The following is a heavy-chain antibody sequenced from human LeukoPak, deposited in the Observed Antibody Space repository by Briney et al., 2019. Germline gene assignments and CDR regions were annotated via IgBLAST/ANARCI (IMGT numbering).Heavy chain of an antibody. V-gene: IGHV3-21*04. Sequence: GGSLRLSCAASGFTFSSYSMNWVRQAPGKGLEWVSSISSSSSYIYYADSVKGRFTISRDNSKNTLYLQMNSLRAEDTAVYYCASLSTLWFGELSPIDYWGQGTLVTVSS. D-gene: IGHD3-10*01. J-gene: IGHJ4*02. CDR3: ASLSTLWFGELSPIDY. CDR2: ISSSSSYI. CDR1: GFTFSSYS.